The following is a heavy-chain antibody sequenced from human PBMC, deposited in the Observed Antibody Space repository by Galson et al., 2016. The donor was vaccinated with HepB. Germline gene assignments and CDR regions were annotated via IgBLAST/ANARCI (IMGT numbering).Heavy chain of an antibody. V-gene: IGHV1-69*13. Sequence: SVKVSCKASADTLKNYIVNWVRQAPGQGLEWVGGIIPMFGTVNSAQRFQGRVTISADESTRTVYLDLSRPTYEDTAVYYCARASPSRILDVWGQGTTVTVSS. CDR1: ADTLKNYI. CDR3: ARASPSRILDV. D-gene: IGHD2-15*01. J-gene: IGHJ6*02. CDR2: IIPMFGTV.